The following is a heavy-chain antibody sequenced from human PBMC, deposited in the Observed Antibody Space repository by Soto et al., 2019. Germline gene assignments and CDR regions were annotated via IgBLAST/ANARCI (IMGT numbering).Heavy chain of an antibody. J-gene: IGHJ4*02. Sequence: QITLKESGPTLVKPTQTLTLTCTFSGFSLSTSGVGVGWIRQPPGKALEWLALIYWNDDKLYSPFLKSRLTITKDTSKSQVVLTMTNMDPVDTATYYCAHRLKPNGQQPDSYYFDYWGQGTLVTFSS. V-gene: IGHV2-5*01. CDR1: GFSLSTSGVG. CDR2: IYWNDDK. CDR3: AHRLKPNGQQPDSYYFDY. D-gene: IGHD6-13*01.